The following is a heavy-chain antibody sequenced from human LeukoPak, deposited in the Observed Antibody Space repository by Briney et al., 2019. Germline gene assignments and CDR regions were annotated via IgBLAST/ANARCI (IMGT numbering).Heavy chain of an antibody. D-gene: IGHD3-10*01. V-gene: IGHV4-61*02. J-gene: IGHJ4*02. CDR3: ARNYLRNFRGVNY. Sequence: SETLSLTCTVSGGSISSGSYYWSWIRQPAGKGLEWIGRIYTSGSTNYNPSLKSRVTISVDTSKNQFSLKLSSVTAADTAVYYCARNYLRNFRGVNYWGQGTLVTVSS. CDR2: IYTSGST. CDR1: GGSISSGSYY.